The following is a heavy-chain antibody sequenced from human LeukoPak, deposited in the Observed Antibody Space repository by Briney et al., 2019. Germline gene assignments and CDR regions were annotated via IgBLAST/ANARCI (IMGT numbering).Heavy chain of an antibody. J-gene: IGHJ4*02. CDR1: GFTFSSYA. Sequence: GGSLRLSCAASGFTFSSYAMHWVRQAPGRGLEWVAVISYDGSNKYYADSVKGRFTISRDNSKNTLYLQMNSLRAEDTAVYYCAKPSRGVYYFGSGGFDYWGQGSLVTVSS. D-gene: IGHD3-10*01. CDR3: AKPSRGVYYFGSGGFDY. V-gene: IGHV3-30*04. CDR2: ISYDGSNK.